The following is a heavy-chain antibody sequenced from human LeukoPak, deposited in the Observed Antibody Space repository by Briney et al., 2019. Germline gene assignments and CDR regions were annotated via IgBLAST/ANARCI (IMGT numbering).Heavy chain of an antibody. CDR2: IYYSGST. Sequence: SETLSLTCTVSGGSISSYYWSWIRQPPGKGLEWIGYIYYSGSTNYNPPLKSRVTISVDTPKNQFSLKLSSVTAADTAVYYCARASWLGIYGMDVWGQGTTVTVSS. D-gene: IGHD6-19*01. CDR1: GGSISSYY. J-gene: IGHJ6*02. V-gene: IGHV4-59*01. CDR3: ARASWLGIYGMDV.